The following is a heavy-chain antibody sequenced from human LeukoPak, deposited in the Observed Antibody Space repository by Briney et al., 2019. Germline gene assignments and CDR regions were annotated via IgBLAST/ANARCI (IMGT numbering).Heavy chain of an antibody. Sequence: PGGSLRLSCAASGLTFSSNGMSWVRQAPGKGLEGVSYICGPGRSTYYADSVKGRFTISRDNSKNTIYLQMNSLRVEDTAVYYCAKDRMVGGVEDYWGQGTLVTVSS. CDR3: AKDRMVGGVEDY. D-gene: IGHD3-10*01. J-gene: IGHJ4*02. V-gene: IGHV3-23*01. CDR1: GLTFSSNG. CDR2: ICGPGRST.